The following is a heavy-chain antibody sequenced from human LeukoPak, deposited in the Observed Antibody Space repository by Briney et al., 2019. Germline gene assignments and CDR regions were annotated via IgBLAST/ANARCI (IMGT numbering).Heavy chain of an antibody. CDR2: IYYSGST. Sequence: PSETLSLTCTVSGGSISSSSYYWGWIRQPPGKGLEWIGSIYYSGSTYYNPSLKSRVTISVDTSKNQFSLKLSSVTAADTAVYYCARDYGDSKPFDYWGQGTLVTVSS. J-gene: IGHJ4*02. V-gene: IGHV4-39*07. D-gene: IGHD4-17*01. CDR1: GGSISSSSYY. CDR3: ARDYGDSKPFDY.